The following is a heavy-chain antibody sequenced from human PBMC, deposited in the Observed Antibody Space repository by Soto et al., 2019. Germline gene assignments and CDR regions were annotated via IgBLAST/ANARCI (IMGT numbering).Heavy chain of an antibody. CDR2: IYYSGST. CDR3: FGSGSYLSSFDY. V-gene: IGHV4-31*03. D-gene: IGHD3-10*01. Sequence: QVQLQESGPGLVKPSQTLSLTCTVSGGSISSGGYYWSWIRQHPGKVLEWIGYIYYSGSTYYNPSLKSRVTISVDKSKNQFSLKLSSVTAADTAVYYCFGSGSYLSSFDYWGQGTLVTVSS. J-gene: IGHJ4*02. CDR1: GGSISSGGYY.